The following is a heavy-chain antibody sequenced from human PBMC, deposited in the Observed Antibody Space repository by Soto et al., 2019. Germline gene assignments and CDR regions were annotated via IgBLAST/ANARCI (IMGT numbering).Heavy chain of an antibody. V-gene: IGHV4-31*03. CDR2: ISDSGSS. Sequence: QVQLQESGPGLVKPSQTLTLTCTVSGGSISSGRFYWSWIRQHPGKGLEWIGHISDSGSSYYNPYFESRVTISVDTSKNQFSLKLSAVTAADTAVYFCARTTFYDVFTAYYSLFDYWGQGTMVTVSS. D-gene: IGHD3-9*01. CDR3: ARTTFYDVFTAYYSLFDY. CDR1: GGSISSGRFY. J-gene: IGHJ4*02.